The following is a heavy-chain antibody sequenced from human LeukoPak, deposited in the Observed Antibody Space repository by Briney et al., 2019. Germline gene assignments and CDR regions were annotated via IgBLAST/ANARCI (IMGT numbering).Heavy chain of an antibody. D-gene: IGHD3-10*01. V-gene: IGHV3-49*04. Sequence: AGGSLLLSCAASGFTFSSYGIHWVRQARGKGLEWVGFIRSRAYGGTPEYAASVKGRLIISRDDSKSFAYLQMNSLNTEDTAVYYCSRSGAGRDYLDSWGQGTLITVSS. CDR3: SRSGAGRDYLDS. CDR2: IRSRAYGGTP. CDR1: GFTFSSYG. J-gene: IGHJ4*02.